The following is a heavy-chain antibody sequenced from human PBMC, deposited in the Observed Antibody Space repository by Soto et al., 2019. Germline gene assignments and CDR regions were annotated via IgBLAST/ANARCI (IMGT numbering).Heavy chain of an antibody. J-gene: IGHJ6*02. Sequence: SETLSLTCTVSGGSMKSDYYWAWVRQVPGGGLQWMGYKYYSGATDSDPSLERRVSFSVDMSKNQFSLNLTSVTGADAAVYYCARGRPNYFYYGLDVWGQGIPVTVSS. CDR3: ARGRPNYFYYGLDV. CDR1: GGSMKSDYY. V-gene: IGHV4-30-4*01. CDR2: KYYSGAT.